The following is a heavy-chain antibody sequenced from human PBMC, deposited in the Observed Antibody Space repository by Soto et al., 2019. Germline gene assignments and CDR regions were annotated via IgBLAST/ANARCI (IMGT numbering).Heavy chain of an antibody. CDR3: ARGYPWDIVVVVASHTGYMDV. CDR2: IIPIFGTA. Sequence: SVKVSCKASGGTFSSYAISWVRQAPGQGLEWMGGIIPIFGTANYAQKFQGRVTITADESTSTAYMELSSLRSEDTAVYHCARGYPWDIVVVVASHTGYMDVWGKGTTVTVSS. V-gene: IGHV1-69*13. D-gene: IGHD2-15*01. J-gene: IGHJ6*03. CDR1: GGTFSSYA.